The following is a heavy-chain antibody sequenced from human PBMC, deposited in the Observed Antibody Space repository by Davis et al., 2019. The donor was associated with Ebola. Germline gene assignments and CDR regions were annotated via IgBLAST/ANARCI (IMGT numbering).Heavy chain of an antibody. CDR3: ARGPLPVVVPGSNNWFDP. CDR2: IKPNSGGT. V-gene: IGHV1-2*02. Sequence: ASVKVSCKASGYTFTGYYMHWVRQAPGQGLEWMGWIKPNSGGTNYAQKFQGRVTMTRDTSISTAYMELSRLRSDDTAVYYCARGPLPVVVPGSNNWFDPWGQGTLVTVSS. J-gene: IGHJ5*02. CDR1: GYTFTGYY. D-gene: IGHD2-2*01.